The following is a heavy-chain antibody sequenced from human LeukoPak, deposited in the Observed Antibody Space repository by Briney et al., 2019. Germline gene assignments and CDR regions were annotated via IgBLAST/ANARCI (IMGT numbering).Heavy chain of an antibody. J-gene: IGHJ4*02. V-gene: IGHV1-69*13. CDR3: EGQLDNVFDY. D-gene: IGHD6-6*01. CDR1: GGTFSSYA. CDR2: IIPVFGTA. Sequence: ASVKVSCKASGGTFSSYAISWVRQAPGQGLEWMGGIIPVFGTANYAQKFQGRVTITADESTSTAYMELSSLRSEDTAVYYCEGQLDNVFDYWGQGTLVTVSS.